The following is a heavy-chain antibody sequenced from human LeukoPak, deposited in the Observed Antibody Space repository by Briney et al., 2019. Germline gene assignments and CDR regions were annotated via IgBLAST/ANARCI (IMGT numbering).Heavy chain of an antibody. Sequence: SETLSLTCAVYGGSFSGYYWSWIRQPPGKGLEWIGEINHSGSTNYNPSLKSRVTISVDTSKNQFSLKLSSVTAADTAVYYCASSDVKGYYFDYWGQGTLVTVSS. CDR2: INHSGST. J-gene: IGHJ4*02. CDR1: GGSFSGYY. V-gene: IGHV4-34*01. D-gene: IGHD5-24*01. CDR3: ASSDVKGYYFDY.